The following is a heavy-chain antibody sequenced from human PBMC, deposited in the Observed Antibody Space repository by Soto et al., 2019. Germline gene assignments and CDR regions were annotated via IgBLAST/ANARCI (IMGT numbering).Heavy chain of an antibody. CDR3: AKDRTYFDY. CDR2: ISYDGSNK. J-gene: IGHJ4*02. V-gene: IGHV3-30*18. Sequence: GGSLRLSCAGSGFIFDTFNINWVRQAPGKGLEWVAVISYDGSNKYYADSVKGRFTISRDNSKNTLYLQMNSLRAEDTAVYYCAKDRTYFDYWGQGTLVTVSS. CDR1: GFIFDTFN.